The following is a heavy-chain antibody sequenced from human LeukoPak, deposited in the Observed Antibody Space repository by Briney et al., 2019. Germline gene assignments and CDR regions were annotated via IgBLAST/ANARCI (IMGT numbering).Heavy chain of an antibody. Sequence: PSETLSLTCTVSGGSISSGDYYWSWIRQPPGKGLEWIGYIYYSGSTYYNPSLKSRVTISVDTSKNQFSLKLSSVTAADTAVYYCASAGVVVVPAAINWGQGTLVTVSS. CDR3: ASAGVVVVPAAIN. CDR1: GGSISSGDYY. D-gene: IGHD2-2*01. CDR2: IYYSGST. J-gene: IGHJ4*02. V-gene: IGHV4-30-4*08.